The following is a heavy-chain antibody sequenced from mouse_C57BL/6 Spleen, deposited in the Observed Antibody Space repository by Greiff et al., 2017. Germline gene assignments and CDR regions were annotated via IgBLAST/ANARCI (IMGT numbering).Heavy chain of an antibody. CDR3: ASLYDYDPFDY. CDR1: GYSITSGYY. CDR2: ISYDGSN. D-gene: IGHD2-4*01. V-gene: IGHV3-6*01. Sequence: ESGPGLVKPSQSLSLTCSVTGYSITSGYYWNWIRQFPGNKLEWMGYISYDGSNNYNPSLKNRISITRDTSNNQFFLKLNSVTTEDTATYYCASLYDYDPFDYWGQGTTLTVSS. J-gene: IGHJ2*01.